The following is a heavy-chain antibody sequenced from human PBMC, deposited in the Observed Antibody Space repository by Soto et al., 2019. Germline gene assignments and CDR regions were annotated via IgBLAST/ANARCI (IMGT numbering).Heavy chain of an antibody. J-gene: IGHJ4*02. CDR1: GFSLTSGVG. Sequence: QITLKESGPTLVKPTQTLTLTCTFSGFSLTSGVGVGWFRQPPGKALEWLALIYWDDDKRYSPSLRSRLSITKDTSKNQVILTMTTVDPVDTATYFCAVRKGFGRFFVLWGQGTLVAVSS. CDR3: AVRKGFGRFFVL. V-gene: IGHV2-5*02. CDR2: IYWDDDK. D-gene: IGHD3-10*01.